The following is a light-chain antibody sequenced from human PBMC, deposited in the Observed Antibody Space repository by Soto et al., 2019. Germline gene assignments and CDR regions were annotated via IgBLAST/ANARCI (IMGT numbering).Light chain of an antibody. J-gene: IGKJ5*01. CDR1: QSVSSN. V-gene: IGKV3-20*01. CDR3: QHYGSSSIT. Sequence: SPGERATLSCRASQSVSSNLAWYQQKPGQAPRLLIYGASNRATGIPDRFSGSGSGTDFTLTISRLEPEDSAVYYCQHYGSSSITFGQGTRLEIK. CDR2: GAS.